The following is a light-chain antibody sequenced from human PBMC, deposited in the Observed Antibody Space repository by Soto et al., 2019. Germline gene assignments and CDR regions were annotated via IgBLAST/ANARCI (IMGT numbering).Light chain of an antibody. Sequence: QSARTQPPSASGTPGQRVTISCSGSSSNIGSNYVFWYQHLPGTAPKLLIYRNNQRPSGVPDRFSGSKSGTSASLAISGLRSEDETDYYCAAWDDSLSGVVFGGGTKVTVL. CDR3: AAWDDSLSGVV. CDR2: RNN. V-gene: IGLV1-47*01. CDR1: SSNIGSNY. J-gene: IGLJ2*01.